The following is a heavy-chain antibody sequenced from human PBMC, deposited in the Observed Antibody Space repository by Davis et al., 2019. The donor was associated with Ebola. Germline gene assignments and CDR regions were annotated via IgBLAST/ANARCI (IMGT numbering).Heavy chain of an antibody. V-gene: IGHV3-21*01. CDR2: ISSSSSYI. Sequence: PGGSLRLSCAASGFSFDDYAMHWVRQAPGKGLEWVSSISSSSSYIYYADSVRGRFTISRDNAKNSLYLQMNSLRAEDTAVYYCARSINNYYYGMDVWGQGTTVTVSS. CDR1: GFSFDDYA. J-gene: IGHJ6*02. CDR3: ARSINNYYYGMDV.